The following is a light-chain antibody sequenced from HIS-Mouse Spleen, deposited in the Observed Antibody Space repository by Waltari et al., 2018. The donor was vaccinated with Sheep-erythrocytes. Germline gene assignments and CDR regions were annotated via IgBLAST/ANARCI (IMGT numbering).Light chain of an antibody. CDR1: SSDVGGYNY. Sequence: QSALTQPRSVSGSPGQSVTISCPGPSSDVGGYNYVPWYQQHPGNAPKPMIYDVSKRPSGVPDRFSGSKSGNTASLTISGLQAEDEADYYCCSYAGSYNHVFATGTKVTVL. J-gene: IGLJ1*01. V-gene: IGLV2-11*01. CDR3: CSYAGSYNHV. CDR2: DVS.